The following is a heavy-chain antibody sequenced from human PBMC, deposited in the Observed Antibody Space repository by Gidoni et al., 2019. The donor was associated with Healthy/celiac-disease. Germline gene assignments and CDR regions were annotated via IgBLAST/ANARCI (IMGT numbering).Heavy chain of an antibody. J-gene: IGHJ4*02. CDR3: ALGALSGWYPGWFDY. V-gene: IGHV2-5*01. CDR1: GFSLSTSGVG. CDR2: IYWNDDK. Sequence: QITLKESGPTLVKPTQTLTLTCTFSGFSLSTSGVGVGWIRQPPGKALEWLALIYWNDDKRYSPSLKSRLTITKDTSKNQVVLTMTNMDPVDTATYYCALGALSGWYPGWFDYWGQGTLVTVSS. D-gene: IGHD6-19*01.